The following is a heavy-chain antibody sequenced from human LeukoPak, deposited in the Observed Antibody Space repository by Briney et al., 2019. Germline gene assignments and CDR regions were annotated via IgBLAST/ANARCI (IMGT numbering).Heavy chain of an antibody. CDR1: GFTFSSYW. J-gene: IGHJ1*01. CDR2: IKQDGSEK. CDR3: AKDDDWGRFNH. V-gene: IGHV3-7*01. D-gene: IGHD3-16*01. Sequence: GGSLRLSCAASGFTFSSYWMSWVRQAPGMGLEWVANIKQDGSEKYYVDSVKGRFTFSRDNAKNSLYLQMNSLRAEDTAVYYCAKDDDWGRFNHWGQGTLVTVSS.